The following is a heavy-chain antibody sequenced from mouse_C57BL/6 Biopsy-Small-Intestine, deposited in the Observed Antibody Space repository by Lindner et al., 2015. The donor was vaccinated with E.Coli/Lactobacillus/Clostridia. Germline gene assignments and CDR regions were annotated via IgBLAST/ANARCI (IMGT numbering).Heavy chain of an antibody. D-gene: IGHD3-2*02. J-gene: IGHJ3*01. CDR2: VNPNSGGT. V-gene: IGHV1-18*01. CDR3: ARRQLNWFDY. Sequence: VQLQESGPELVKPGASVRLPCKASGYTFTDYNMDWVKQSHVKSLEWIGDVNPNSGGTIYNQKFKGKATLTVDESSSTAYMELRSLTSEDTAVYYCARRQLNWFDYWGQGTLVTVSA. CDR1: GYTFTDYN.